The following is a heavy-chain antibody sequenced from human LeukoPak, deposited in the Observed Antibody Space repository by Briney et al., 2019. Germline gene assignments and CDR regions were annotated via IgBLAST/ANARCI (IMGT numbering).Heavy chain of an antibody. Sequence: GASVTVSCMASAYTFTGYYMHCVRHAPGQGLEWMGWINPNSAGTKYAQKFQGRVTMTRDTSISTDYMELSRLRSDDTAVYYCASGGGAMAENVTPIFYYYMDVWGKGTTVTVSS. V-gene: IGHV1-2*02. D-gene: IGHD5-18*01. J-gene: IGHJ6*03. CDR2: INPNSAGT. CDR1: AYTFTGYY. CDR3: ASGGGAMAENVTPIFYYYMDV.